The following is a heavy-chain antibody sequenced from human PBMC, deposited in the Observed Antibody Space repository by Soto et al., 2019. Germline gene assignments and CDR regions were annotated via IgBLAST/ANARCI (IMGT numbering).Heavy chain of an antibody. J-gene: IGHJ4*02. V-gene: IGHV3-30-3*01. CDR3: ARGPRGLYHHDY. CDR2: ISYDGSNK. Sequence: LSLSCAASGFTFSRYAMHLVRQATGKGMEWVAVISYDGSNKYYADSVKGRFTISRDNAKNTLYLQMNSLRVDDTAVYYCARGPRGLYHHDYWGQGALVTVSS. CDR1: GFTFSRYA. D-gene: IGHD2-2*01.